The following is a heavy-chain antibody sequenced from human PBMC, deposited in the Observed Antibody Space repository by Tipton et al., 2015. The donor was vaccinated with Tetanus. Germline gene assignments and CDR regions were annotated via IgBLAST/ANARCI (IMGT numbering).Heavy chain of an antibody. CDR2: VYYDGSA. CDR1: GDSISSSVYY. D-gene: IGHD2-2*01. V-gene: IGHV4-39*01. J-gene: IGHJ5*02. Sequence: TLSLTCTVSGDSISSSVYYWGWIRQPPGEGREWIASVYYDGSAYTNPSLKSRIAISIDTSGSQFSLKVHSVTAADTAFYHCTRHDVEAVPRLFDPWGQGTLVTVSS. CDR3: TRHDVEAVPRLFDP.